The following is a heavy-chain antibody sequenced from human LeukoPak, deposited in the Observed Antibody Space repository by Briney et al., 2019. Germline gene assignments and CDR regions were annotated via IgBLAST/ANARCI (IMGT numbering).Heavy chain of an antibody. CDR3: ARHRDDFWSGYYDAFDI. CDR2: IYYSGST. V-gene: IGHV4-59*08. Sequence: SETLSLTCTVSGGSISSYYWSWIRQPPGKGLEGIGYIYYSGSTNYNPSLKSRVTISVDTSKNQFSLKLSSVTAADTAVYYCARHRDDFWSGYYDAFDIWGQGTMVTVSS. CDR1: GGSISSYY. J-gene: IGHJ3*02. D-gene: IGHD3-3*01.